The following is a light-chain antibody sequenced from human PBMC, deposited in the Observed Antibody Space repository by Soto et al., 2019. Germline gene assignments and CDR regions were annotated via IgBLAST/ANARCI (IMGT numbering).Light chain of an antibody. CDR3: QSYDSSLSGSVV. J-gene: IGLJ2*01. Sequence: QSVLTQPPXVSGAPGQRVTIXXTGSSSNIGAGYDVHWYQQLPGTAPKLLIYGNSNRPSGVPDRFSGSKSGTSASLAITGLQAEDEADYYCQSYDSSLSGSVVFGGGTKLTVL. CDR2: GNS. V-gene: IGLV1-40*01. CDR1: SSNIGAGYD.